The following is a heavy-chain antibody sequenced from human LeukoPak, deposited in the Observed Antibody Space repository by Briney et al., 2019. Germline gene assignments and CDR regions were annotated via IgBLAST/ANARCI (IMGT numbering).Heavy chain of an antibody. CDR2: INHSGST. J-gene: IGHJ5*02. Sequence: SETLSLTCAVYGGSFSGYYWSWIRQPPGKGLEWIGEINHSGSTNYNPSPKSRVTISVDTSKNQFSLKLSSVTAADTAVYYCARGKRYSSSWYRWFDPWGQGTLVTVSS. CDR3: ARGKRYSSSWYRWFDP. D-gene: IGHD6-13*01. CDR1: GGSFSGYY. V-gene: IGHV4-34*01.